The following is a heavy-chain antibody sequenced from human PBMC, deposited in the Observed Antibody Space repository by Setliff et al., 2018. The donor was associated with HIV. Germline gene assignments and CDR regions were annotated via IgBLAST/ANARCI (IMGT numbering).Heavy chain of an antibody. Sequence: SETLSLTCNVSGGSISTYCWSWIRQPPGKGLEWLGYVSYSGSTNFNPSLESRLAMSVDMSKNHFSLKLRSVTAADTAVYYCARHGHFYDSSSSDAFDIWGHGTMVTVSS. J-gene: IGHJ3*02. V-gene: IGHV4-59*08. CDR1: GGSISTYC. CDR2: VSYSGST. D-gene: IGHD3-22*01. CDR3: ARHGHFYDSSSSDAFDI.